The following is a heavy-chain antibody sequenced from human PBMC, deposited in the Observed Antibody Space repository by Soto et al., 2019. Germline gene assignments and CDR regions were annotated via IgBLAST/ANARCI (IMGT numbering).Heavy chain of an antibody. CDR1: GFTFSSYW. Sequence: GSLRLSCAASGFTFSSYWMHWVRQAPGKGLVWVSRINSDGRSTSYADSVKGRFTSSRDNAKNTVYLQMNSLRADDTAVYYCVIAVAGPHFDYWGQGTLVTVSS. CDR2: INSDGRST. D-gene: IGHD6-19*01. J-gene: IGHJ4*02. V-gene: IGHV3-74*01. CDR3: VIAVAGPHFDY.